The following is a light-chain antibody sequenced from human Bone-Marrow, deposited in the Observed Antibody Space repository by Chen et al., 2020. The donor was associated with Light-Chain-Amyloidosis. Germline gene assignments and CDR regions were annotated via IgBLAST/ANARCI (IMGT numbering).Light chain of an antibody. Sequence: MTQTPPPRSVTLGQRASISCKSSQSLLYSNGVTYLYWFLQKPGQPPQLLIYEAFNRFSGVPHRFSGSGSGTDFTLKISRVEAEDVGTYYCMQSIHLRTFGQGTKVEIK. CDR3: MQSIHLRT. CDR1: QSLLYSNGVTY. CDR2: EAF. V-gene: IGKV2D-29*01. J-gene: IGKJ1*01.